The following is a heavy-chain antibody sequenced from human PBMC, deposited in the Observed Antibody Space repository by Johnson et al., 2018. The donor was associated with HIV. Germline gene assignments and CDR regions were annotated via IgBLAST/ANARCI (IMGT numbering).Heavy chain of an antibody. D-gene: IGHD6-6*01. J-gene: IGHJ3*02. CDR2: ISYHGNNK. CDR3: ANARGFDYSTSFIVDDDLDI. CDR1: GFSFSSYG. V-gene: IGHV3-30*18. Sequence: QVQLVESGGGVVQPGRSLRLSCAASGFSFSSYGMHWVRQAPGKGLEWVAVISYHGNNKDYADSVKGRFTISRDNSKNTLYLEMKSLRAEDTAVYYCANARGFDYSTSFIVDDDLDIWGQWTMVTVSS.